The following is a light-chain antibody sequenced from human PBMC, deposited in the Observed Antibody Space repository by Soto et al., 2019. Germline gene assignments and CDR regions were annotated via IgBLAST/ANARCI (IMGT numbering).Light chain of an antibody. CDR1: QGISSN. CDR3: QQFNSYPFT. V-gene: IGKV1-9*01. CDR2: AAS. J-gene: IGKJ5*01. Sequence: DIQLTQSPSFLSASVGDRVTIPCRASQGISSNLAWSQQKPGKATKLLVYAASTLQSGVPSRFSGSGSGTEFTLTISILQHEDFATYYCQQFNSYPFTFGQGTRLEIK.